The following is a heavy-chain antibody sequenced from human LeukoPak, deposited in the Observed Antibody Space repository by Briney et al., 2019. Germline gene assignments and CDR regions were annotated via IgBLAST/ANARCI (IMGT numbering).Heavy chain of an antibody. J-gene: IGHJ6*02. CDR2: IYHSGST. V-gene: IGHV4-30-2*02. CDR1: GGSISSGGYS. D-gene: IGHD3-10*01. Sequence: SETLSLTCAVSGGSISSGGYSWSWIRQPPGKGLEWIGYIYHSGSTNYNPSLKSRVTISVDTSKNQFSLKLSSVTAADTAVYYCARHYHYYYHMDVWGQGTTVTVSS. CDR3: ARHYHYYYHMDV.